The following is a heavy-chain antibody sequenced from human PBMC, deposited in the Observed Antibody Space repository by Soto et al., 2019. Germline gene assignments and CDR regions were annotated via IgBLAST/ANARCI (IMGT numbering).Heavy chain of an antibody. CDR3: ARGGEQLVRYYYGMDV. CDR1: GGSISSYY. J-gene: IGHJ6*02. D-gene: IGHD6-6*01. CDR2: IYYSGST. V-gene: IGHV4-59*01. Sequence: SETLSLTCTVSGGSISSYYWSWFRQPPGKGLEWIGYIYYSGSTNYNPSLKSRVTISVDTSKNQFSLKLSSVTAADTAVYYCARGGEQLVRYYYGMDVWGQGTTVT.